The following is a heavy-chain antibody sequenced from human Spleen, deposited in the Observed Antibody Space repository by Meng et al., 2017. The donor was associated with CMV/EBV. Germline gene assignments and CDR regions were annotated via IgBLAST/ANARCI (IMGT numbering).Heavy chain of an antibody. CDR1: VSSNSAA. CDR2: TYYRSKWYN. D-gene: IGHD5-24*01. CDR3: ARDSRDGYNSGTFDY. Sequence: VSSNSAAWNWIRQSPSRGLEWLGRTYYRSKWYNDYAVSVKSRITINPDTSKSQFSLQLNSVTPEDTAVYYCARDSRDGYNSGTFDYWGQGTLVTVSS. J-gene: IGHJ4*02. V-gene: IGHV6-1*01.